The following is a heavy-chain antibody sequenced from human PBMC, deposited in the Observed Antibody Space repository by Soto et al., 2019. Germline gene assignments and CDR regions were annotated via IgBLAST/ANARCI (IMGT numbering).Heavy chain of an antibody. CDR2: IWYDGSNK. V-gene: IGHV3-33*01. J-gene: IGHJ4*02. CDR3: AREDGGSGYFLDY. CDR1: GFTFSSYG. D-gene: IGHD3-22*01. Sequence: QVQLVESGGGVVQPGRSLRLSCAASGFTFSSYGMHWVRQAPGKGLEWVAVIWYDGSNKYYADSVKGRFPISRDNSKNPLYLQMNSLRAEDTAVYYCAREDGGSGYFLDYWGQGTLVTVSS.